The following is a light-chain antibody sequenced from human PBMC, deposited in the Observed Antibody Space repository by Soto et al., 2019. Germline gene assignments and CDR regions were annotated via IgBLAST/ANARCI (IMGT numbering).Light chain of an antibody. V-gene: IGKV3-11*01. CDR1: QSVSSSY. CDR3: QQRSNWPLT. CDR2: DAS. Sequence: DILLKQSQVNVSLSAGERANPSCRASQSVSSSYLAWYQQKPGQAPRRLIYDASNRATGIPARFSGSGSGTDFTLTISSLGPEDFAVYYCQQRSNWPLTFGQGTRLGIK. J-gene: IGKJ5*01.